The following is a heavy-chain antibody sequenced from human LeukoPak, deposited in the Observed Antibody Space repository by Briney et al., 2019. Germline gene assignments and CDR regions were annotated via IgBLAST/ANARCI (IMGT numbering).Heavy chain of an antibody. J-gene: IGHJ4*02. CDR2: IHPSTGSP. CDR1: GYSFTNYA. Sequence: GASVKVSCKASGYSFTNYAMNWVRQAPGQGLEWMGWIHPSTGSPTYAQGFTGRFVFSLDTSVSTTYLQISSLKAEVTAVYFCARAFQSLGGLSLPDYWGQGTLLTVSS. CDR3: ARAFQSLGGLSLPDY. V-gene: IGHV7-4-1*02. D-gene: IGHD3-16*02.